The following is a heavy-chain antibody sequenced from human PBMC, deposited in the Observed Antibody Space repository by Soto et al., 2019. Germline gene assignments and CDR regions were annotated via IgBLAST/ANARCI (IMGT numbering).Heavy chain of an antibody. J-gene: IGHJ4*02. CDR2: ISYDGSNK. D-gene: IGHD4-4*01. V-gene: IGHV3-30*18. CDR1: GFTFSSYG. CDR3: AKDPYVVTTAEWKHPDY. Sequence: PGGSLRLSCAASGFTFSSYGMHWVRQAPGKGLEWVAVISYDGSNKYYADSVKGRFTISRDNSKNTLYLQMNSLRAEDTAVYYCAKDPYVVTTAEWKHPDYWGQGTLVTVSS.